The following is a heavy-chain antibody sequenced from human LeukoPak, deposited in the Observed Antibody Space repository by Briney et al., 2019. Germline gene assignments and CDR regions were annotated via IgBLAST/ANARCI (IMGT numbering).Heavy chain of an antibody. J-gene: IGHJ6*02. D-gene: IGHD5-18*01. Sequence: PGGSLRLSCAASGFTFSSYSMNWVRQAPGKGLEWVSSISSSSSYIYYADSVKGRFTISRDNAKNSLYLQMNSLRAEDTAVYYCAREINTAPQDYYFYGMDVWGQGTTVTVSS. V-gene: IGHV3-21*01. CDR1: GFTFSSYS. CDR2: ISSSSSYI. CDR3: AREINTAPQDYYFYGMDV.